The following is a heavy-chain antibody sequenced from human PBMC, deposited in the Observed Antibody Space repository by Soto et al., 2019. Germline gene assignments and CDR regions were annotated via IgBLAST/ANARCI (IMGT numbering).Heavy chain of an antibody. CDR1: GGSISSYY. CDR2: IYYSGST. Sequence: SETLSLTCTVSGGSISSYYWSWIRQPPGKGLEWIGYIYYSGSTNYNPSLKSRVTISVDTSKNQFSLKLSSVTAADTAVYYCARHALRYFDWLPQFDYWGQGTLVTVSS. J-gene: IGHJ4*02. CDR3: ARHALRYFDWLPQFDY. D-gene: IGHD3-9*01. V-gene: IGHV4-59*08.